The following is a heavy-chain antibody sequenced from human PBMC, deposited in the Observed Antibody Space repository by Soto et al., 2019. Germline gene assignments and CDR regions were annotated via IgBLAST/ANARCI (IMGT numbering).Heavy chain of an antibody. CDR3: ASGGQTIIPKD. D-gene: IGHD5-12*01. CDR1: GGSFSGYY. V-gene: IGHV4-34*01. J-gene: IGHJ4*02. CDR2: INHGGSN. Sequence: KLSETLSLTCAVYGGSFSGYYWSWIRQPRGKGLDWIGEINHGGSNNYNPSLKSRVTISIDTAKNQFSLKLSSVTAADTAVYYCASGGQTIIPKDWGQGTLVTVSS.